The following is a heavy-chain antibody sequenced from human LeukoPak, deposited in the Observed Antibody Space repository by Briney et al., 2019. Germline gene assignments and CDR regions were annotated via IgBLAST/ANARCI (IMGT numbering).Heavy chain of an antibody. CDR3: ARDRSTDWYYYYYYMDV. CDR1: GDSVSSNSAA. D-gene: IGHD3-9*01. J-gene: IGHJ6*03. Sequence: SQTLSLTCAISGDSVSSNSAAWNWIRQSPSRGLEWLGRTYYRSKWYNDYAVSVKSRITINPDTSKNQFSLQLNSVTPEDTAVYYCARDRSTDWYYYYYYMDVWGKGTTVTVSS. CDR2: TYYRSKWYN. V-gene: IGHV6-1*01.